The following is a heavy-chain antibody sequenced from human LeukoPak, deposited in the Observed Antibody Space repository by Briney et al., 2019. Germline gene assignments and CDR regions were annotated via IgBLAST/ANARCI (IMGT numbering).Heavy chain of an antibody. V-gene: IGHV3-30-3*01. D-gene: IGHD1-1*01. CDR2: ISYDGSNK. CDR3: ARVEDNWFDP. J-gene: IGHJ5*02. Sequence: GGSLRLSCAASGFTFSSYAMHWVRQAPGKGLEWVAVISYDGSNKYYADSVKGRFTISRDNSKNTLYLQMNSLRAEDTAVYYCARVEDNWFDPWGQGTLVTVSS. CDR1: GFTFSSYA.